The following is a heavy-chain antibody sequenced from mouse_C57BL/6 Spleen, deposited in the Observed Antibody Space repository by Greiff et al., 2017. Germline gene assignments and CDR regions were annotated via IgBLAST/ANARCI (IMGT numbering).Heavy chain of an antibody. CDR2: INPNNGGT. Sequence: EVQLQQSGPELVKPGASVKISCKASGYTFTDYYMNWVKQSHGKSLEWIGDINPNNGGTSYNQKFKGKATLTVDKSSSTAYMELRSLTSEDSAVYYCARRPGGMDYWGQGTTLTVAS. CDR1: GYTFTDYY. V-gene: IGHV1-26*01. CDR3: ARRPGGMDY. J-gene: IGHJ2*01.